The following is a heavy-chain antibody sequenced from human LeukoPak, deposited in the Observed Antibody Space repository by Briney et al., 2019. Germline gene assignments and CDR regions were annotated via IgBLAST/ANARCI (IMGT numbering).Heavy chain of an antibody. CDR3: ARHSYYYDSSGTDAFDI. J-gene: IGHJ3*02. Sequence: PSETLSLTCTVSGGSISSYYWSWIRQPPGKGLEWIGYIYYSGSTNYNPSLKSRVTISVDTSKNQFSLKLSSVTAADTAVYYCARHSYYYDSSGTDAFDIWGQGTMVTVSS. CDR1: GGSISSYY. D-gene: IGHD3-22*01. V-gene: IGHV4-59*08. CDR2: IYYSGST.